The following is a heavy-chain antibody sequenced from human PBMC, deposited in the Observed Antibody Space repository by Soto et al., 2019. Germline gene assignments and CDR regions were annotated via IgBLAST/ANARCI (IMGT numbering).Heavy chain of an antibody. CDR3: ARKDIAGNSVDF. V-gene: IGHV5-51*01. J-gene: IGHJ4*02. CDR2: IYPGDSDT. Sequence: GESLKISCKASGYSFTTYWIGWVRQMPGKGLEWMGIIYPGDSDTRYSPSFQGQVTISADKSISTAYLQWSSLKASDSAMFYCARKDIAGNSVDFWGQGALVTVSS. D-gene: IGHD6-13*01. CDR1: GYSFTTYW.